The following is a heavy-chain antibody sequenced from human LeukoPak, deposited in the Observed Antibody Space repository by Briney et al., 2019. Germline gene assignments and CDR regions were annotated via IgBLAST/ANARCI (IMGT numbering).Heavy chain of an antibody. CDR2: INPNSGDT. CDR3: ARFKGELGELSLDFDY. V-gene: IGHV1-2*02. Sequence: ASVKVSCKASGYTFTGSYMHWVRQAPGQGLEWMGWINPNSGDTNYAQKFQGRVTMTRDTSISAAYMELSRLRSDDTAVYYCARFKGELGELSLDFDYWGQGTLVTVSS. CDR1: GYTFTGSY. D-gene: IGHD3-16*02. J-gene: IGHJ4*02.